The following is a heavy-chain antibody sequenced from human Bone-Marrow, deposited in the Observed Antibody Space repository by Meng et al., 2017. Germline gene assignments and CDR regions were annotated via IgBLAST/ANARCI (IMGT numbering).Heavy chain of an antibody. D-gene: IGHD2-8*01. J-gene: IGHJ2*01. V-gene: IGHV4-34*01. Sequence: QGLLQQGGAGLLKPSETLSPTCAVYGGSFSGYYWSWIRQPPGKGLEWIGEINHSGSTNYNPSLKSRVTISVDTSKNQFSLKLSSVTAADTAVYYCARGRGTKPYWYFDLWGRGTLVTVSS. CDR3: ARGRGTKPYWYFDL. CDR2: INHSGST. CDR1: GGSFSGYY.